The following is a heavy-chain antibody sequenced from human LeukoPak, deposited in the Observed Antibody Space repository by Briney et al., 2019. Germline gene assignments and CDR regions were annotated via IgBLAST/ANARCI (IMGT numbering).Heavy chain of an antibody. CDR2: IYHSGST. J-gene: IGHJ4*02. CDR1: GYSISSGYY. CDR3: ARDSHEYFDY. Sequence: ASETLSLTCTVSGYSISSGYYWGWIRQPPGKGLEWIGSIYHSGSTYYNPSLKSRVTISVDTSKNQFSLKLSSVTAADTAVYYCARDSHEYFDYWGQGTLVTVSS. V-gene: IGHV4-38-2*02.